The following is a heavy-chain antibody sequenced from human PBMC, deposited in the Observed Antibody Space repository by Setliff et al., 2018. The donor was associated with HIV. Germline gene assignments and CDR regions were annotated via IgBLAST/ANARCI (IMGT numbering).Heavy chain of an antibody. CDR2: IKEDGSDT. Sequence: GESLKISCAASGFTFNTYWMSWVRQAPGKGLEWVANIKEDGSDTYYVDSVRGRFTISRDNSKNTLYLQMNSLRAEDTAVYYCARSVIGYYYYGMDVWGQGTLVTVS. D-gene: IGHD3-10*01. CDR1: GFTFNTYW. J-gene: IGHJ6*02. CDR3: ARSVIGYYYYGMDV. V-gene: IGHV3-7*01.